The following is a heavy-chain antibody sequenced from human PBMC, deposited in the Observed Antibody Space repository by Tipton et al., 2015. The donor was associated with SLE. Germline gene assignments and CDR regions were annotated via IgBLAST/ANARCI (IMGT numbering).Heavy chain of an antibody. CDR3: ARVAPAEVFDY. Sequence: LRLFCAVYGGSFNGYFWTWIRQPPGKGLEWIAEIIHSGVTNYNPSLRSRVTISVDMSKKQVSLNLSSVTAADTAVYYCARVAPAEVFDYWGQGTLVTVSS. CDR1: GGSFNGYF. D-gene: IGHD2-2*01. V-gene: IGHV4-34*12. J-gene: IGHJ4*02. CDR2: IIHSGVT.